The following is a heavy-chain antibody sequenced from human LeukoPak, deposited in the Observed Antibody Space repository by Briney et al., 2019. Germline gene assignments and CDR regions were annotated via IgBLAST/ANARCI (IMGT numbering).Heavy chain of an antibody. CDR3: AICPWEYQLLYYYYYMDV. CDR2: IKQDGSGK. D-gene: IGHD2-2*01. CDR1: GFTFSSYW. V-gene: IGHV3-7*01. J-gene: IGHJ6*03. Sequence: GGSLRLSCAASGFTFSSYWMSWVRQAPGKGVEWVANIKQDGSGKYYVDSVKGRFTISRDNAKNSLYLQMNSLRAEDTAVYYCAICPWEYQLLYYYYYMDVWGKGTTVTVSS.